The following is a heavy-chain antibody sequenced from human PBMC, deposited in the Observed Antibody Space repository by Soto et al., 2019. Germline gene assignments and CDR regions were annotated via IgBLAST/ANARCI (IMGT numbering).Heavy chain of an antibody. CDR3: ARGRGGTGAYNCQFDY. CDR2: IYHSGVT. D-gene: IGHD1-20*01. J-gene: IGHJ4*02. V-gene: IGHV4-4*01. Sequence: SESLSLTCDVSGGSISRTNWCSWVRQPPGKGLEWIGEIYHSGVTNYSPSLRSRATMSVAKSKNQFSLNLRSVTAADTAVYRCARGRGGTGAYNCQFDYCGERIQVTVS. CDR1: GGSISRTNW.